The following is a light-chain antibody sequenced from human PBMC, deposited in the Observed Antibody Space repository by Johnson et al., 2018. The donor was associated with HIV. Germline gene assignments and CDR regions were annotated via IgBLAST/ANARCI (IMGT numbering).Light chain of an antibody. CDR2: DNN. J-gene: IGLJ1*01. CDR1: RSNIGNNY. Sequence: SILTQPPSVSAAPGQRVTISCSGSRSNIGNNYISWYQQLPGTAPKLLIYDNNKRPSGIPDRFSGSKSGTSATLGITGLQTGDEADYYCGTWDSSLSAGGVFGTGTKVTVL. CDR3: GTWDSSLSAGGV. V-gene: IGLV1-51*01.